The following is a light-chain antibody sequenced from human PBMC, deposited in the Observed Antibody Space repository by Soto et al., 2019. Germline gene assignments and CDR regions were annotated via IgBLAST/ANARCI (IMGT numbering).Light chain of an antibody. J-gene: IGKJ5*01. CDR2: GAS. CDR1: QGISTY. V-gene: IGKV1-9*01. CDR3: QQLDSFPIT. Sequence: IQLTQSPSSLSASVGDRVIITCRASQGISTYLAWYQQKLGKAPKLLIYGASTLQSGVPSRFSGSGSGTDFTLTISSLHPEDFASYYCQQLDSFPITFGQGTRLEI.